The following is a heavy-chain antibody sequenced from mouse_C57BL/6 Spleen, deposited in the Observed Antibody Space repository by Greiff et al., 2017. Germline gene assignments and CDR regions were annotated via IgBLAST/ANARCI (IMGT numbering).Heavy chain of an antibody. CDR3: AICDDYSNPVYAMDY. J-gene: IGHJ4*01. Sequence: QVQLKQPGAELVKPGASVKVSCTASGYTFTSYWMHWVKQRPGQGLEWIGRIHPSDSDTNYNQKIKGKATLTVDKSSSTAYMQLSSLTSEDSAVYYWAICDDYSNPVYAMDYWGQGTSVTGSS. CDR2: IHPSDSDT. V-gene: IGHV1-74*01. D-gene: IGHD2-5*01. CDR1: GYTFTSYW.